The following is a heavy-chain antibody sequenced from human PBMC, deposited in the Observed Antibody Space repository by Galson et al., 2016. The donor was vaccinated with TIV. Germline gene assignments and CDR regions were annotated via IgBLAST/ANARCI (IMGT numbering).Heavy chain of an antibody. V-gene: IGHV1-18*01. CDR3: ARISYDVWSGYRAPYDF. CDR2: ISAFNGKT. J-gene: IGHJ4*02. D-gene: IGHD3-3*01. Sequence: SVKVSCKASGYTFTNYGITWVRQAPGQGPECMGWISAFNGKTGYVEKFQGRVTMTTDTATTTAYMEMTGLRSDDTAVYYCARISYDVWSGYRAPYDFWGQGTLVTVSS. CDR1: GYTFTNYG.